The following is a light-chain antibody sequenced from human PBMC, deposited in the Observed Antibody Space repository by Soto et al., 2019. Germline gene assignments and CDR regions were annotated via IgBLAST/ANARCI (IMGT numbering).Light chain of an antibody. V-gene: IGKV3-11*01. CDR3: QQYGSLSWT. Sequence: EIVLTQSPATLSLSPGERATLSCRASPTARSYLAWYQQKPGQAPRLLIYDASNRATGIPARFSGSGSGTDFTLTISRLEPEDFAVYYCQQYGSLSWTFGQGTKVDI. CDR1: PTARSY. CDR2: DAS. J-gene: IGKJ1*01.